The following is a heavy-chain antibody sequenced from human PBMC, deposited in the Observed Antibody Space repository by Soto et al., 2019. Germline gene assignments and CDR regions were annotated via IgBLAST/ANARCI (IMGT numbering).Heavy chain of an antibody. CDR3: AKDLADYGDSALIFDY. D-gene: IGHD4-17*01. CDR1: GFTFDDYT. V-gene: IGHV3-43*01. Sequence: GGSLRLSCAASGFTFDDYTMHWVRQAPGKGLEWVSLISWDGGSTYYADSVKGRFTISRDNSKNSLYLQMNSLRTEDTALYYCAKDLADYGDSALIFDYWGQGTLVTVSS. J-gene: IGHJ4*02. CDR2: ISWDGGST.